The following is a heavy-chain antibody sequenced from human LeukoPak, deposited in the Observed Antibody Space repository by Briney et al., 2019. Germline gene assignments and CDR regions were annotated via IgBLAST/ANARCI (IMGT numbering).Heavy chain of an antibody. V-gene: IGHV1-18*01. CDR2: ISAYNGNT. Sequence: ASVKVSCKASGYTFINYGITWVRQAPGQGLEWMGWISAYNGNTNYAQKLQGRVTMTTDTSSSAAYMELRSLRSDDTAVYYCARWDYYDSRTFDIWGQGTMVTVSS. CDR1: GYTFINYG. D-gene: IGHD3-22*01. J-gene: IGHJ3*02. CDR3: ARWDYYDSRTFDI.